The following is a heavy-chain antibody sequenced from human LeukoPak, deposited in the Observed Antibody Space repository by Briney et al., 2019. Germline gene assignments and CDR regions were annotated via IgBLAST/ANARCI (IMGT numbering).Heavy chain of an antibody. V-gene: IGHV4-34*01. CDR1: GGSFSGYY. CDR2: INHSGST. J-gene: IGHJ4*02. Sequence: SETLSLTCAVYGGSFSGYYWSWIRQPPGKGLEWIGEINHSGSTNYNPSLKSRVTISIDSSRNQFSLKLNSVTAADTAVYYCGRGWTKVDYWGQGTLVTVSS. CDR3: GRGWTKVDY. D-gene: IGHD1/OR15-1a*01.